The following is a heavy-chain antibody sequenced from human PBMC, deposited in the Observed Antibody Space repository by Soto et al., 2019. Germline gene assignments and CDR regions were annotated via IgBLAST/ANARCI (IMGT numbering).Heavy chain of an antibody. Sequence: LSLTCTVSGGSVNSYYWSWIRQPPGKGLEWIGYIFYSVSTKSNPSLKSRVTMSVDMSKNQFSLRLTSVTAADTAVYYCARVFPSYCGGDCSYFDSWGQGTLVTVSS. D-gene: IGHD2-21*02. CDR3: ARVFPSYCGGDCSYFDS. V-gene: IGHV4-59*02. CDR1: GGSVNSYY. J-gene: IGHJ4*02. CDR2: IFYSVST.